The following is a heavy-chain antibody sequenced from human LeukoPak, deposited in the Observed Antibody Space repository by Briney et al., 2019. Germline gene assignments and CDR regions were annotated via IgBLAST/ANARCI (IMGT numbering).Heavy chain of an antibody. J-gene: IGHJ5*02. CDR3: ATSRVTWIQLWPLDNWFDP. CDR2: IIPIFGTA. V-gene: IGHV1-69*13. CDR1: GDTFSSYA. D-gene: IGHD5-18*01. Sequence: SVKVSCKASGDTFSSYAISWVRQAPGQGLEWMAGIIPIFGTANYAQKFQGRVTITADESTSTAYMEMSSLKSEDTAVYYCATSRVTWIQLWPLDNWFDPWGQGTLVTVSS.